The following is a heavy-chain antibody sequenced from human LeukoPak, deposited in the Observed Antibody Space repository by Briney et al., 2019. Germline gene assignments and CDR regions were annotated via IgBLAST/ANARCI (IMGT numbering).Heavy chain of an antibody. CDR1: GGSISSSSYY. CDR2: IYYSGST. Sequence: SETLSLTCTVSGGSISSSSYYWGWIRQPPGKGLEWIGSIYYSGSTYYNPSLKSRVTISVNTSKNQFSLKLSSVTAADTAVYYCARFGIAAAGKGSYYFDYWGQGTLVTVSS. J-gene: IGHJ4*02. D-gene: IGHD6-13*01. CDR3: ARFGIAAAGKGSYYFDY. V-gene: IGHV4-39*01.